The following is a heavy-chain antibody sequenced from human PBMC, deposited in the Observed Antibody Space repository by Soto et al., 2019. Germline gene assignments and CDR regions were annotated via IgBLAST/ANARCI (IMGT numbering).Heavy chain of an antibody. D-gene: IGHD6-13*01. V-gene: IGHV3-33*06. Sequence: QVQLVESGGGVVQPGRSLRLSCSASGFTLSTYGIHWVRQSPGKGLEWVAVIWYDGSDKYYADSMKGRFIISRDNSENTLFLNMNSLKPEDTAVYYCAKENQHLVHDYWGQGTLVTVSS. CDR1: GFTLSTYG. CDR2: IWYDGSDK. J-gene: IGHJ4*02. CDR3: AKENQHLVHDY.